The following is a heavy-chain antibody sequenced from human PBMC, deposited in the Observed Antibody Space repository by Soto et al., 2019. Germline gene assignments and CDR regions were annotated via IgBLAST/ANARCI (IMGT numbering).Heavy chain of an antibody. CDR1: GYTFTSYA. J-gene: IGHJ3*02. CDR3: ARDFIAVTGTANAFDI. D-gene: IGHD6-19*01. V-gene: IGHV1-3*01. CDR2: INAGNSDT. Sequence: ASVKVSCKASGYTFTSYAMHWVRQAPGQRLEWMGWINAGNSDTKYSQKFQGRVTITSDTSASTAYMELSSLRSEDTAVYYCARDFIAVTGTANAFDIWGQGTMVTVSS.